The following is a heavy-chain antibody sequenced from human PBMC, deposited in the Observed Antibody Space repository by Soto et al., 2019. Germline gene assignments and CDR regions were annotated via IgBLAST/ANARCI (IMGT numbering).Heavy chain of an antibody. CDR1: GFTFSSYW. V-gene: IGHV3-7*05. Sequence: GXSLRLSGAASGFTFSSYWISWVRQAPGKGLEWVANIKQDGSEKYYVDSVKGRFTISRDNAKNSLYPQMNSLRAEDTAVYYCARDIRFFDYWGQGTLVTVSS. CDR2: IKQDGSEK. D-gene: IGHD4-17*01. J-gene: IGHJ4*02. CDR3: ARDIRFFDY.